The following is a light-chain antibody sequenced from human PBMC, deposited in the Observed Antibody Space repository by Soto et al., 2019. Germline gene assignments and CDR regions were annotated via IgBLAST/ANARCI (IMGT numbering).Light chain of an antibody. CDR3: QQYGSSPPRFI. J-gene: IGKJ3*01. CDR1: QSVSSSY. Sequence: EIVLTQSPGTLSLSPGERATLSCRASQSVSSSYLAWYQQKPGQAPRLLIYGASSRATGIPDGFSGSGSGTDFTLTISRLEPEDFAVYYCQQYGSSPPRFIFGPGTKVDIK. V-gene: IGKV3-20*01. CDR2: GAS.